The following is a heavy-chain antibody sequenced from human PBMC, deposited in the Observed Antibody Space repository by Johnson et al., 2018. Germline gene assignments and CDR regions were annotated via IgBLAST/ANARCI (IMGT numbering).Heavy chain of an antibody. CDR3: ARVLAVADAFDI. J-gene: IGHJ3*02. Sequence: QVQLVESGGGLVKPGGSLRLSCAASGFTFSDYYMSWIRQAPGKGLEWVSYISSSGSPIYYADSVKGRFTTSRDNAKNSLYLQMNSLRAEDPAVYYCARVLAVADAFDIWGQGTMVTVSS. CDR2: ISSSGSPI. CDR1: GFTFSDYY. V-gene: IGHV3-11*04. D-gene: IGHD6-19*01.